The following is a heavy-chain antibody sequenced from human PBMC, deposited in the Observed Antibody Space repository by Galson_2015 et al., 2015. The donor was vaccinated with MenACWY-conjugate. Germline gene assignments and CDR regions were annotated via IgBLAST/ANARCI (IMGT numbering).Heavy chain of an antibody. Sequence: QSGAEVKKPGESLKLSCKTSGYSFTTYWVAWVRQMPGTGLEWMGLISPGYSNTRYSPSFQGQVTISADKSISTAYLQWSSLKASDTAMYYCARHPPGGRGMDVWGQGTTVTVSS. J-gene: IGHJ6*02. CDR1: GYSFTTYW. V-gene: IGHV5-51*01. CDR3: ARHPPGGRGMDV. D-gene: IGHD1-26*01. CDR2: ISPGYSNT.